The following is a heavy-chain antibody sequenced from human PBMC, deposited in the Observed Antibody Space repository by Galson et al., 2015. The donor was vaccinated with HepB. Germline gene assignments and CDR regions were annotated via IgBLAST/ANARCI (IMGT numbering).Heavy chain of an antibody. CDR2: IKQDGSEK. V-gene: IGHV3-7*03. Sequence: SLRLSCAASGFTFSSHWMSWVRQAPGKGLEWVANIKQDGSEKYYVDSVKGRFTISRDNAKNSLYLQMNSLRAEDTAVYYCARDRFRQSDYWGQGTLVTVSS. CDR3: ARDRFRQSDY. CDR1: GFTFSSHW. J-gene: IGHJ4*02. D-gene: IGHD3-3*01.